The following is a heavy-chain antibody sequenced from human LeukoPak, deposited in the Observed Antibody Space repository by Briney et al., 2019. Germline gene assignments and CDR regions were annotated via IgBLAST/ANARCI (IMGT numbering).Heavy chain of an antibody. J-gene: IGHJ5*02. CDR3: ARGAVGVVVPAAIGWFDP. Sequence: SETLSLTCAVYGGSFSGYYWSWIRQPPGKGLEWIGETNHSGSTNYNPSLKSRVTISVDTSKNQFSLKLSSVTAADTAVYYCARGAVGVVVPAAIGWFDPWGQGTLVTVSS. CDR1: GGSFSGYY. CDR2: TNHSGST. V-gene: IGHV4-34*01. D-gene: IGHD2-2*02.